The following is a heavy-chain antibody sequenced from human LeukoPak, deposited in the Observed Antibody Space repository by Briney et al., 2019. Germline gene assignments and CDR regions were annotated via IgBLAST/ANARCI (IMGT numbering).Heavy chain of an antibody. J-gene: IGHJ4*02. Sequence: GGSLRLSCTASGFTFSSYSMNWLRQAPGKGLEWVSYISSGSSGIYYPDSVKGRFTISRDNAKNSLYLQMNSLRAEDTAVYYCARIYSSSWYGLGVFDSWGQGTLVTVSS. V-gene: IGHV3-48*01. CDR1: GFTFSSYS. D-gene: IGHD6-13*01. CDR2: ISSGSSGI. CDR3: ARIYSSSWYGLGVFDS.